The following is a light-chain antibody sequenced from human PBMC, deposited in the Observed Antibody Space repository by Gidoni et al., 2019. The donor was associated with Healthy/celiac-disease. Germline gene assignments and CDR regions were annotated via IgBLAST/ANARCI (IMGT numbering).Light chain of an antibody. J-gene: IGKJ1*01. Sequence: DIQMTLSPSSLSASVGDRVTITCQASQYISNYLNWYQQKPGKAPKLLIYDASNLETGVPSRFSGSGSGTDFTFTISSLQPEDIATYYCQQYDNHPCTFGQGTKVEIK. CDR3: QQYDNHPCT. V-gene: IGKV1-33*01. CDR2: DAS. CDR1: QYISNY.